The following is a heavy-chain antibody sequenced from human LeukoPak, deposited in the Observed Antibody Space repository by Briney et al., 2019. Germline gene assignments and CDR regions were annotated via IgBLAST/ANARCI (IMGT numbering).Heavy chain of an antibody. D-gene: IGHD3-10*01. CDR3: ATGAMVYEY. CDR1: GSTPTKIS. J-gene: IGHJ4*02. CDR2: FGPQVGET. Sequence: ASVKVSCKVSGSTPTKISIDWVRQAPGKGFECMGTFGPQVGETIHAQKLQGRLKMTADTSTDTAYMEMSSLQSEDTAVYYCATGAMVYEYWGQGTLVTVSS. V-gene: IGHV1-24*01.